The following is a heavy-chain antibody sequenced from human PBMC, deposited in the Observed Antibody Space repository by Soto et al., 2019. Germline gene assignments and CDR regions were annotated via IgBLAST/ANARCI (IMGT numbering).Heavy chain of an antibody. CDR1: GYTFITYG. V-gene: IGHV1-18*01. J-gene: IGHJ4*02. Sequence: QVPLVQSGAEVKKPGASVKVSCKASGYTFITYGVSWVRQAPGQGLDWLGWISTYNANTRYAERLQGRVTMTTDTTTNTAYMELRNLRSDDTAVYYCARGPTDYYDNSANYFLDYWGQGTLVTVSS. D-gene: IGHD3-22*01. CDR3: ARGPTDYYDNSANYFLDY. CDR2: ISTYNANT.